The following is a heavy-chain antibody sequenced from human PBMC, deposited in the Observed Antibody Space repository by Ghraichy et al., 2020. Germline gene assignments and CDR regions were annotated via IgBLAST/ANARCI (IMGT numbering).Heavy chain of an antibody. V-gene: IGHV3-21*01. CDR3: ARDYARDSITIFGVVRFYYGMDV. CDR1: GFTFSSYS. CDR2: ISSSSSYI. J-gene: IGHJ6*02. Sequence: GESLNISCAASGFTFSSYSMNWVRQAPGKGLEWVSSISSSSSYIYYADSVKGRFTISRDNAKNSLYLQMNSLRAEDTAVYYCARDYARDSITIFGVVRFYYGMDVWGQGTTVTVSS. D-gene: IGHD3-3*01.